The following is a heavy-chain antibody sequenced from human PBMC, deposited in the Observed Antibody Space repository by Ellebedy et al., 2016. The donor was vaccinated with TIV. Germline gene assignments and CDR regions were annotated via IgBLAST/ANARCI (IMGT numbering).Heavy chain of an antibody. J-gene: IGHJ4*02. Sequence: GGSLRLSCEASGFTFSNYWMTWVRQAPGKGLEWVANIKQDESEKYYVGSVKGRFSISRDNAKNSLYLQMNSLRPEDTAVYYCARDQWLGRAYHFDYWGQGTLLTVSS. CDR1: GFTFSNYW. CDR2: IKQDESEK. V-gene: IGHV3-7*01. CDR3: ARDQWLGRAYHFDY. D-gene: IGHD6-19*01.